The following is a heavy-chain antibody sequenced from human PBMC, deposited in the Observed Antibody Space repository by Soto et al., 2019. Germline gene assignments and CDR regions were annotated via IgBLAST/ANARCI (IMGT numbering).Heavy chain of an antibody. J-gene: IGHJ4*02. CDR2: IHHRGST. D-gene: IGHD3-9*01. CDR1: GGSFSGYS. Sequence: PSETLSLTCAVYGGSFSGYSWSWIRQPPGKGLECIGEIHHRGSTKYNASLKSRVTMSVDTSKNQFSLNLSSVTAADTAVYFCARGPYVLRYFDRLPHFDYWGLGTPVTVSS. V-gene: IGHV4-34*01. CDR3: ARGPYVLRYFDRLPHFDY.